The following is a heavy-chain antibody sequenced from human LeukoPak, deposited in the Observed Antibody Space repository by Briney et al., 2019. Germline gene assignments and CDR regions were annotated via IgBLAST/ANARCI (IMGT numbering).Heavy chain of an antibody. CDR2: ISTSSSYI. Sequence: PGGSLRLSCAASGFTFSSYSMNWVRQAPGKGLEWVSSISTSSSYIYHADSVKGRFTISRDNAKNSLYLQMNSLRAEDTAVYYCARDSSGATPYGMDVWGQGTTVTVSS. D-gene: IGHD1-1*01. V-gene: IGHV3-21*01. CDR3: ARDSSGATPYGMDV. CDR1: GFTFSSYS. J-gene: IGHJ6*02.